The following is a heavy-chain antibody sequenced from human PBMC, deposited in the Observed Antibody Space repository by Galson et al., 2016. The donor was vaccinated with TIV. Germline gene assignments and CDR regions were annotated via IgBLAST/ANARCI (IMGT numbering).Heavy chain of an antibody. Sequence: CAISGDSVSSNSAAWNWIRQSPSRGLEWLGRTYCRSRCYYDYAVSEKSRITIESDTSKNQFSLQLNSVTSEDTAVYYCARAAGRNGATCHATCESFDFWGQGTKVTVSS. CDR1: GDSVSSNSAA. V-gene: IGHV6-1*01. CDR2: TYCRSRCYY. D-gene: IGHD3-10*01. CDR3: ARAAGRNGATCHATCESFDF. J-gene: IGHJ3*01.